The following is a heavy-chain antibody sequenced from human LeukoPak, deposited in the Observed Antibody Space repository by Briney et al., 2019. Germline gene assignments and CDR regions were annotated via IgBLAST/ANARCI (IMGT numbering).Heavy chain of an antibody. CDR2: INSDGSST. CDR3: ARDPAGYGLDY. D-gene: IGHD2-15*01. V-gene: IGHV3-74*01. J-gene: IGHJ4*02. Sequence: PGGSLRLSCAASGFTFGSYWMHWVRQAPGKGLVWVSRINSDGSSTSYADSVKGRFTISRDNAKDTLYLQMNSLGAEDTAVYYCARDPAGYGLDYWGQGTLVTVSS. CDR1: GFTFGSYW.